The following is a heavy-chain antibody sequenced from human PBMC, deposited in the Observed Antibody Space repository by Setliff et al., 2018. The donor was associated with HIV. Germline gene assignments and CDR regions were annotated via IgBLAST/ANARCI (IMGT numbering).Heavy chain of an antibody. D-gene: IGHD6-6*01. CDR3: VREMFMYTSSEGFPFDF. J-gene: IGHJ4*02. CDR2: INPSGDRT. CDR1: GYTFSSYY. V-gene: IGHV1-46*01. Sequence: ASVKVSYKASGYTFSSYYMHWVRQAPGQGLEWMGIINPSGDRTTYTKKFQGRVTMTRDTSTNTVYLELSSLRSEDTAMYYCVREMFMYTSSEGFPFDFWGQGTLVTVSS.